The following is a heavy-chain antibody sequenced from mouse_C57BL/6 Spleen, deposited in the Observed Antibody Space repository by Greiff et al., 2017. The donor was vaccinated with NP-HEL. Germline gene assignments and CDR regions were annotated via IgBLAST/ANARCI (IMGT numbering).Heavy chain of an antibody. Sequence: EVKLVESGGDLVKPGGSLKLSCAASGFTFSSYGMSWVRQTPDKRLEWVATISSGGSYTYYPDSVKGRFTISRDNAKNTLYLQMSSLKSEDTAMYYCARHEDYGYAMDYWGQGTSVTVSS. D-gene: IGHD1-1*02. V-gene: IGHV5-6*01. CDR3: ARHEDYGYAMDY. CDR1: GFTFSSYG. CDR2: ISSGGSYT. J-gene: IGHJ4*01.